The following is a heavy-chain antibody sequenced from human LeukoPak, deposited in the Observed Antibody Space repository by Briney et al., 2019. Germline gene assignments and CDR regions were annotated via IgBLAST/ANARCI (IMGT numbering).Heavy chain of an antibody. D-gene: IGHD4-17*01. CDR3: ARASHDYGDLLDAFDI. Sequence: PGGSLRLSCAASGFTFSSYWTSWVRQAPGKGLEWVANIKQDGSEKYYVDSVKGRFTISRDNAKNSLYLQMNSLRAEDTAVYYCARASHDYGDLLDAFDIWGQGTMVTVSS. J-gene: IGHJ3*02. CDR2: IKQDGSEK. V-gene: IGHV3-7*01. CDR1: GFTFSSYW.